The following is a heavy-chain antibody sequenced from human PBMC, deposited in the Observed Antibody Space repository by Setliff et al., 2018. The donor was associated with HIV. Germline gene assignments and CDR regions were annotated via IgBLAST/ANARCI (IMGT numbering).Heavy chain of an antibody. D-gene: IGHD2-15*01. Sequence: SETLSLTCNVSGGSISRGGYYWSWIRQHPGKGLEWIGYIYYSGSTYYNPSLKSLVTISVDTSKNQFSLKLSSVTAADTAVYYCARARGGCSGGSCPAHHYYYYMDVWGKGTTVTVSS. V-gene: IGHV4-31*01. CDR2: IYYSGST. J-gene: IGHJ6*03. CDR3: ARARGGCSGGSCPAHHYYYYMDV. CDR1: GGSISRGGYY.